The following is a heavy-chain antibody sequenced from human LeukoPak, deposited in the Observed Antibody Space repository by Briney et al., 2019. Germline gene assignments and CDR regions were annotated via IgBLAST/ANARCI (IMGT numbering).Heavy chain of an antibody. D-gene: IGHD6-13*01. V-gene: IGHV4-61*01. CDR1: GGSVSSGSYY. CDR3: ARDIAAAGTNWFDP. J-gene: IGHJ5*02. Sequence: SETLSLTCTVSGGSVSSGSYYWSWIRQPPGKGLEWIGYIYYSGSTNYNPSPKSRVTISVDTSKNQFSLKLSSVTAADTAVYYCARDIAAAGTNWFDPWGQGTLVTVSS. CDR2: IYYSGST.